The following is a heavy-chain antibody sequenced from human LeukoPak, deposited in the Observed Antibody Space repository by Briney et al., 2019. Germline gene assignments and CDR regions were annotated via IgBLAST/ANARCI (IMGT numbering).Heavy chain of an antibody. CDR3: ARLAHYYDSSGYYFYYYGMDV. J-gene: IGHJ6*02. D-gene: IGHD3-22*01. Sequence: KASETLSLTCTVSGGSISSYNWNWIRQPPGKGLEWIGYIYYSGTTSYNPSLKSRVTISVDTSKNQFSLKLSSVTAADTAVYYCARLAHYYDSSGYYFYYYGMDVWGQGTTVTVSS. CDR1: GGSISSYN. CDR2: IYYSGTT. V-gene: IGHV4-59*01.